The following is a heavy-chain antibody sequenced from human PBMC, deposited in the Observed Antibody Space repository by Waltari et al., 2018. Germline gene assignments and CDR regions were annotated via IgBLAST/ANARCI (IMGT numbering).Heavy chain of an antibody. V-gene: IGHV3-NL1*01. J-gene: IGHJ4*02. CDR3: TKLIVGTTIDY. CDR2: ITSGGSP. Sequence: VQLVESGGGLAKPGGSLRLSCEVSGITFSNFGFHWVRQAPGKGLEWVSVITSGGSPFYADSVNGRFTVSRDNSKNMLSLQMNSLRADDTAVYYCTKLIVGTTIDYWGQGVLVTVSS. CDR1: GITFSNFG. D-gene: IGHD1-26*01.